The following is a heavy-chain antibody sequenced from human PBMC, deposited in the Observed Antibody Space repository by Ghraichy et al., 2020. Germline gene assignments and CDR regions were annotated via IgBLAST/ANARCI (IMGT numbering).Heavy chain of an antibody. CDR2: IRQDADEI. J-gene: IGHJ4*02. Sequence: LLLTCAASGFTFSRYWMSWVRQAPGKGLEWVANIRQDADEIYYGDSVKGRFTISRDNAKNSLYLQMNSLGVEDTAVYYCARVGCIGGSCNPPHYLDHWGQGTLVTVSS. CDR3: ARVGCIGGSCNPPHYLDH. V-gene: IGHV3-7*01. CDR1: GFTFSRYW. D-gene: IGHD2-15*01.